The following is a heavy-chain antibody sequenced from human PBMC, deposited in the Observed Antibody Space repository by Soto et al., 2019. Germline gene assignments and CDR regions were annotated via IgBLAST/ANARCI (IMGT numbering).Heavy chain of an antibody. J-gene: IGHJ6*02. CDR1: GFTFSSYG. D-gene: IGHD5-12*01. V-gene: IGHV3-30*18. CDR2: ISYDGSNK. CDR3: AKEWEVATINYGMEV. Sequence: GGSLRLSCAASGFTFSSYGMHWVRQAPGKGLEWVAVISYDGSNKYYADSVKGRFTISRDNSKNTLYLQMNSLRAEDTAVYYCAKEWEVATINYGMEVWGQGTTVTVSS.